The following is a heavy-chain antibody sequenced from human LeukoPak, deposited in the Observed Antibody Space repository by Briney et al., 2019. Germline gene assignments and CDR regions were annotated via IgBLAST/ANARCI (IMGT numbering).Heavy chain of an antibody. Sequence: SVKVSCKASGYTFTSYAISWVRQAPGQGLEWMGEIIPIFGTANYAQKFQGRVTITTDESTSTAYMELSSLRSEDTAVYYCARGPRHGWAAAIPPHYFDYWGQGTLVTVSS. V-gene: IGHV1-69*05. J-gene: IGHJ4*02. CDR2: IIPIFGTA. CDR1: GYTFTSYA. D-gene: IGHD2-2*02. CDR3: ARGPRHGWAAAIPPHYFDY.